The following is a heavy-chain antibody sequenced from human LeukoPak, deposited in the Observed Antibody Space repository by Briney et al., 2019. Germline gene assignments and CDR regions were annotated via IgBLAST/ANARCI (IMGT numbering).Heavy chain of an antibody. V-gene: IGHV3-7*01. Sequence: PGGSLRLSCAASGISFSSHWMTWVRQAPGKGLEWVANIKQDGSEKYYVDSVKGRFTISRDNAKNSLYLQMNSLRAEDTAVYYCARNLRPGSSYGYYYGMDVWGQGTTVTVSS. D-gene: IGHD3-10*01. CDR1: GISFSSHW. J-gene: IGHJ6*02. CDR3: ARNLRPGSSYGYYYGMDV. CDR2: IKQDGSEK.